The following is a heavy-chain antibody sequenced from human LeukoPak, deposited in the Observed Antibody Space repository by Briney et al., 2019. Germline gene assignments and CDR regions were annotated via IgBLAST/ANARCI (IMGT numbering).Heavy chain of an antibody. CDR1: GFTFSSYA. Sequence: GGSLILSCAASGFTFSSYAMSWVRQAPGKGLEWVSAISGSGGSTYYADSVKGRLTISRDNSKNTLYLQMNSLRAEDTAVYYCAKDLGQGTVVVAIDYWGQGTLVTVSS. CDR2: ISGSGGST. CDR3: AKDLGQGTVVVAIDY. D-gene: IGHD2-15*01. J-gene: IGHJ4*02. V-gene: IGHV3-23*01.